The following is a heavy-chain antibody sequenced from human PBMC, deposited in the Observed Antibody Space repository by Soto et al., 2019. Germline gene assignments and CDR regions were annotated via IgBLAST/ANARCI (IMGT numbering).Heavy chain of an antibody. V-gene: IGHV4-39*01. D-gene: IGHD2-21*02. CDR1: GGSISSSSYY. CDR3: ARRGYCGGDCYRFDY. J-gene: IGHJ4*02. CDR2: IYYSGST. Sequence: QLQLQESGPGLVKPSATLSLTCTVSGGSISSSSYYWGWIRQPPGQGLEWIGSIYYSGSTYYNPSLKSRVSISVDTSRYQFSLKLSSVTAADTAVYYCARRGYCGGDCYRFDYWGQGTLVTVSS.